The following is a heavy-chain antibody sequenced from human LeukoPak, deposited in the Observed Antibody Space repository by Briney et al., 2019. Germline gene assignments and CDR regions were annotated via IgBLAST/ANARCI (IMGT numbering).Heavy chain of an antibody. CDR2: INHSGST. V-gene: IGHV4-34*01. CDR1: GGSFSGYY. J-gene: IGHJ6*02. CDR3: ARGLLYSGYVHYYYYYGMDV. Sequence: PSETLSLTCAVYGGSFSGYYWSWIRQPPGKGLEWIGEINHSGSTNYNPSLKSRVTISVDTSKNQLSLKLSSVTAADTAVYYCARGLLYSGYVHYYYYYGMDVWGQGTTVTVSS. D-gene: IGHD5-12*01.